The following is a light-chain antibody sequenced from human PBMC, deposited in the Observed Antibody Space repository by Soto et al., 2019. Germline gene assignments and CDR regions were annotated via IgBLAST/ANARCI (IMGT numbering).Light chain of an antibody. CDR1: QDISNY. CDR3: LQHNIYPWT. V-gene: IGKV1-33*01. Sequence: DIQMTQSPSSLSASVGDRVTITCQASQDISNYLNWYQQKPGKAPKLLIYDASNLETGVPSRFSGSGSGTDFTFTISSLQPEDIATYYCLQHNIYPWTFGQGTKVEI. CDR2: DAS. J-gene: IGKJ1*01.